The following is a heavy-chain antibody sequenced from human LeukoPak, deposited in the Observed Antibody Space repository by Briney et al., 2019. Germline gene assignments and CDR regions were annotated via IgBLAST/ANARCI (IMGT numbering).Heavy chain of an antibody. CDR1: AFTLSFYA. CDR2: ISGSGGST. J-gene: IGHJ6*02. V-gene: IGHV3-23*01. D-gene: IGHD6-13*01. CDR3: AKDRASAAGRGLVV. Sequence: GGSLRLSSAACAFTLSFYAMSWVRQAPGKGLEWVSVISGSGGSTYYADSVKGRFTISRDNSKDTLYLLMNRLRAEATAVYSCAKDRASAAGRGLVVWGQGTTVTVSS.